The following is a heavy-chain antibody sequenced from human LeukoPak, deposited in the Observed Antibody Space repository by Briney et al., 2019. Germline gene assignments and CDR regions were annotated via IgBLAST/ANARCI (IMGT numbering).Heavy chain of an antibody. CDR1: GGSFSGYY. Sequence: SETLSLTRAVYGGSFSGYYWSWIRQPPGKGLEWIGSIYYSGSTYYNPSLKSRVTISVDTSKNQFSLKLSSVTAADTAVYYCARLENYYDSSGYYPHFDYWGQGTLVTVSS. D-gene: IGHD3-22*01. CDR3: ARLENYYDSSGYYPHFDY. J-gene: IGHJ4*02. CDR2: IYYSGST. V-gene: IGHV4-34*01.